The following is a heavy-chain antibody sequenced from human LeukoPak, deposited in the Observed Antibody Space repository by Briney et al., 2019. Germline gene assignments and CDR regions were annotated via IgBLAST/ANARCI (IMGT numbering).Heavy chain of an antibody. J-gene: IGHJ4*02. D-gene: IGHD3-9*01. CDR2: ISGSGGST. CDR3: AKGDNNILTGYYNSFDS. V-gene: IGHV3-23*01. CDR1: GFTFSSYA. Sequence: PGGSLRLSCAASGFTFSSYAMSWVRQAPGKGLEWVSAISGSGGSTYYADSVKGRFTISRDNSRSTLYLQMNSLRAEDTALFYCAKGDNNILTGYYNSFDSWGQGTLVTVSS.